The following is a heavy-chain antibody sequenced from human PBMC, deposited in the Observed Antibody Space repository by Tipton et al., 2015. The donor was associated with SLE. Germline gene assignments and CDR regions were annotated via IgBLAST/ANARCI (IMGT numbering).Heavy chain of an antibody. Sequence: TLSLTCTVSGGSISSYYWIWIRQPPGKGLEWIGYISDGGGSNHNPSLKSRVTMSVDTAKNQVSLKLTSVTAADTAVYYCARGMLTWRGAIVGVDVWGQGTTVNVSS. V-gene: IGHV4-59*08. D-gene: IGHD2-8*01. CDR3: ARGMLTWRGAIVGVDV. CDR2: ISDGGGS. CDR1: GGSISSYY. J-gene: IGHJ6*02.